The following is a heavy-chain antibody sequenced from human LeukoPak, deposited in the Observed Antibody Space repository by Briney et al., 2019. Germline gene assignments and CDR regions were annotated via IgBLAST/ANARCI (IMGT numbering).Heavy chain of an antibody. CDR2: ISSSSSTI. J-gene: IGHJ4*02. V-gene: IGHV3-11*04. CDR3: AREYYDILTGYYNGVDY. Sequence: GGSLRLSCAASGFTFSDYYMSWIRQAPGKGLEWVSYISSSSSTIYYADSVKGRFTISRDNAKNSLYLQMNSLRADDTAVYYCAREYYDILTGYYNGVDYWGQGTLVTVSS. CDR1: GFTFSDYY. D-gene: IGHD3-9*01.